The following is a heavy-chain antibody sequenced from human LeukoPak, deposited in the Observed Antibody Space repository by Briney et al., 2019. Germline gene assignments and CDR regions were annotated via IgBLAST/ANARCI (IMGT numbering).Heavy chain of an antibody. J-gene: IGHJ4*02. D-gene: IGHD5-12*01. CDR3: ARGGGGYVGFDY. V-gene: IGHV3-43*01. CDR2: AGWAGGTT. CDR1: GFNFDRYT. Sequence: GGSLRLSCATSGFNFDRYTIHWVHQAPGKGLEWFSLAGWAGGTTFYSDSVRGRFTISGDNTKNSLYLQMNSLRAEDTAVYHCARGGGGYVGFDYWGQGTLVTVSS.